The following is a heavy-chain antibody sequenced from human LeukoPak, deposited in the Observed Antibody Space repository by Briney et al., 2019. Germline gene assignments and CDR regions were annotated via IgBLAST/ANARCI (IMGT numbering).Heavy chain of an antibody. Sequence: GGSLRLSCAASGFTLINNYMTWVRQAPGKGLEWVSGIYSGGTTHYPDSVKGRFTISRDNSKNTLYLQMNSLRVDDTAVYYCLTSPSWGVWGKGTTVTVSS. J-gene: IGHJ6*04. D-gene: IGHD3-16*01. CDR2: IYSGGTT. CDR3: LTSPSWGV. V-gene: IGHV3-53*01. CDR1: GFTLINNY.